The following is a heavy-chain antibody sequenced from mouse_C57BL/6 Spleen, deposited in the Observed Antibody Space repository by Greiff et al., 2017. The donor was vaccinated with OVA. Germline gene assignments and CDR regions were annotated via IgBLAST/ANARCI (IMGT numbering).Heavy chain of an antibody. D-gene: IGHD1-1*01. CDR3: ARNYYGSSAWFAY. J-gene: IGHJ3*01. CDR2: ISSGSSTI. CDR1: GFTFSDYG. Sequence: EVHLVESGGGLVKPGGSLKLSCAASGFTFSDYGMHWVRQAQEKGMEWVAYISSGSSTIYYADTAKGRFTISRDNAKNTLFLQMTSLRSEDTAMYYCARNYYGSSAWFAYWGQGTLVTVSA. V-gene: IGHV5-17*01.